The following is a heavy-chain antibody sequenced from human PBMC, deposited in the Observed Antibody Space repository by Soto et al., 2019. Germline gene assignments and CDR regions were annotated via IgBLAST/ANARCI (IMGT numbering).Heavy chain of an antibody. D-gene: IGHD3-3*01. Sequence: SETLSLTCTVSGGSISSGGYYWSWIRQHPGKGLEWIGYIYYSGSTYYNPSLKSRVTISVDTSKNQFSLKLSSVTAADTAVYYCASYDFWRNVNWFDPWGQGTLVTVSS. CDR3: ASYDFWRNVNWFDP. J-gene: IGHJ5*02. CDR2: IYYSGST. V-gene: IGHV4-31*03. CDR1: GGSISSGGYY.